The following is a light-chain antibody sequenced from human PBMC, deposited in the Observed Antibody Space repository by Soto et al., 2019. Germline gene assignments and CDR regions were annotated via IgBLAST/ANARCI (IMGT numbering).Light chain of an antibody. CDR3: SSKTSSSSPFV. V-gene: IGLV2-14*01. J-gene: IGLJ1*01. CDR1: TSDVGAYIY. Sequence: QSVLTQPASVSGSPGQSITISCTGSTSDVGAYIYVSWYKHHPGQAPQLMIYEVSNRPSGVSNRFSGSKSGNTASLTISGLQADDEGDYYCSSKTSSSSPFVFXTGTKVTVL. CDR2: EVS.